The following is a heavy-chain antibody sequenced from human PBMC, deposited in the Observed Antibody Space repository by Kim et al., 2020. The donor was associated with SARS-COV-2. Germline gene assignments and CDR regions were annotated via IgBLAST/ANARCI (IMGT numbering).Heavy chain of an antibody. CDR3: AIVASKLRFVNFEY. D-gene: IGHD5-18*01. V-gene: IGHV3-23*01. J-gene: IGHJ4*02. Sequence: YADSVKGRFTISRDNSKNTLYLQLNSLRAEDTAVYYCAIVASKLRFVNFEYWGQGTLVTVSP.